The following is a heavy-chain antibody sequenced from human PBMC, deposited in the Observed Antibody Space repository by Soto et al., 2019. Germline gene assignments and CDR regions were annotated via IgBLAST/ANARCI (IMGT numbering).Heavy chain of an antibody. Sequence: QVQLVQSGAEVKKPGSSVKVSCKASGGTFSSYAISWVRQAPGQGLEWMGGIIPIFGTANYAQKFQGRVTITADXXTXTXXMELSRLRSEDTAVYYCARSVDTAMQGDYYYGMDVWGQGSTVTVSS. J-gene: IGHJ6*02. CDR1: GGTFSSYA. D-gene: IGHD5-18*01. CDR2: IIPIFGTA. V-gene: IGHV1-69*12. CDR3: ARSVDTAMQGDYYYGMDV.